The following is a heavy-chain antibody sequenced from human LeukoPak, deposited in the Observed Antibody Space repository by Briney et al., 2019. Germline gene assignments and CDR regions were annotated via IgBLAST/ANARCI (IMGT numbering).Heavy chain of an antibody. CDR3: ARVAEAAAFDI. Sequence: PGGSLRLSCGASGFTFSSYSMNWVRQAPGRGLEWVSSISSSSKYIYYADSLRGRFTISRDNAKNSLYLQMYSLRAEDTAVYYCARVAEAAAFDIWGQGTMVTVSS. J-gene: IGHJ3*02. CDR2: ISSSSKYI. D-gene: IGHD6-25*01. CDR1: GFTFSSYS. V-gene: IGHV3-21*01.